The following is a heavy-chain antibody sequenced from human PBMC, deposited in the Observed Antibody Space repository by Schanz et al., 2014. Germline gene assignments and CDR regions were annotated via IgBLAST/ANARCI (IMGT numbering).Heavy chain of an antibody. V-gene: IGHV1-69*09. D-gene: IGHD3-22*01. J-gene: IGHJ5*02. CDR3: AREVGLYDRGWFDP. CDR2: IIPILGIA. CDR1: GGTFSTYT. Sequence: VQLVQSGAEVKRPGASVRVSCKASGGTFSTYTISWVRQAPGQGLEWMGRIIPILGIANYAQKFQGRVTITADKSSDTAYMELSSLRSEDTAVYYCAREVGLYDRGWFDPWGQGTLVTVSS.